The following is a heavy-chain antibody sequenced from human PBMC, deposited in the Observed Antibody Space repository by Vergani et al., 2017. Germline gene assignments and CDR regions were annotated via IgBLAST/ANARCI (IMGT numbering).Heavy chain of an antibody. Sequence: EVQLVESGGGLVKPGGSLRLSCAASGFTFSSYSMNWVRQAPGKGLEGVSSISSSSSYIYYADSVKGRFTISRDNANNSLYLQMNSLRAEDTAVYYCARPRGYSGYLTDYWGQGTLVTVSS. CDR3: ARPRGYSGYLTDY. CDR1: GFTFSSYS. CDR2: ISSSSSYI. D-gene: IGHD5-12*01. J-gene: IGHJ4*02. V-gene: IGHV3-21*01.